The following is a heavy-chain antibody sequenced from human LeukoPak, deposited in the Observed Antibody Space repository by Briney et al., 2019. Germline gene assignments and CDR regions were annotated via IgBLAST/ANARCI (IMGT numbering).Heavy chain of an antibody. Sequence: ASVKVSCKVSGYTLTELSMHWVRQAPGKGLEWMGGFDPEDGETIYAQKFQGRVTMTEDTSTDTAYMELSSLRSEDTAVYYCARAPSGSYFDNWFDPWGQGTLVTVSS. V-gene: IGHV1-24*01. CDR1: GYTLTELS. CDR3: ARAPSGSYFDNWFDP. CDR2: FDPEDGET. D-gene: IGHD1-26*01. J-gene: IGHJ5*02.